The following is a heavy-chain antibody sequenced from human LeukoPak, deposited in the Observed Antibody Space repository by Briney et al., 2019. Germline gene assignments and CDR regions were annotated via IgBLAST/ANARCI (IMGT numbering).Heavy chain of an antibody. CDR1: GYTFTGYY. V-gene: IGHV1-2*02. CDR3: ARVPCYTTRCSAVNWFDP. CDR2: INPNSGAT. J-gene: IGHJ5*02. D-gene: IGHD2/OR15-2a*01. Sequence: GASVKVSCKASGYTFTGYYMHWVRQAPGQGLEWMGWINPNSGATNHAQKFQDRVTMTRDTSINTAYMELSRLTSDDTAVYYCARVPCYTTRCSAVNWFDPWGQGTLVTVSS.